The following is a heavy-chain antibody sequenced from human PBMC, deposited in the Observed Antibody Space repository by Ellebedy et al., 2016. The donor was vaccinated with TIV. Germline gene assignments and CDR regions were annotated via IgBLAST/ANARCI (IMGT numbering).Heavy chain of an antibody. D-gene: IGHD2-15*01. CDR1: GFTFDDYA. Sequence: GESLKISCAASGFTFDDYAMHWVRQAPGKGLEWVSLISGDGGSTYYADSVKGRFTISRDNSKNSLYLQMNSLRTEDTALYYCAKDSGDIVVVVAATHFDYWGQGTLVTVSS. V-gene: IGHV3-43*02. J-gene: IGHJ4*02. CDR2: ISGDGGST. CDR3: AKDSGDIVVVVAATHFDY.